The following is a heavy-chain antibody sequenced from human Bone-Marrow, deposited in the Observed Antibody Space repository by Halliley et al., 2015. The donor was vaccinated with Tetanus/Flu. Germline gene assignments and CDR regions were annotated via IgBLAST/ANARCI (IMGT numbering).Heavy chain of an antibody. V-gene: IGHV4-31*03. CDR3: ARDRGDTAMTDY. CDR2: IYYRGST. Sequence: TLSLTCRVSGGSISRGGFYWSWIRQYPGKGLEWIGYIYYRGSTYYSPSLRSRSTISVDTSKNQFSLKLISVTAADTAVYYCARDRGDTAMTDYWGQGTLVTVSS. D-gene: IGHD5-18*01. J-gene: IGHJ4*02. CDR1: GGSISRGGFY.